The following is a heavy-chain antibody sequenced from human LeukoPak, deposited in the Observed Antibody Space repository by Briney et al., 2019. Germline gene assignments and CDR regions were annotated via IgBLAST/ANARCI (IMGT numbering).Heavy chain of an antibody. Sequence: PGGSLRLSCAASGFTFSSYSMNWVRQAPGKGLEWVSYISTSSTIYYADSMKGRFTIFRDNAKNSLYLQMNSLRAEDTAVYYCARDYSTVTTSWPGDYWGQGTLVTVSS. D-gene: IGHD4-17*01. CDR2: ISTSSTI. V-gene: IGHV3-48*01. CDR3: ARDYSTVTTSWPGDY. J-gene: IGHJ4*02. CDR1: GFTFSSYS.